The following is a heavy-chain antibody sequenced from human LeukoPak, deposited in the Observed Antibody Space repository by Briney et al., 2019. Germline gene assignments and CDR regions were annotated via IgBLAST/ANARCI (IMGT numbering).Heavy chain of an antibody. CDR1: GFTFSSYG. J-gene: IGHJ4*02. V-gene: IGHV3-30*03. CDR2: ISYDGSNK. CDR3: ARDCYDFWSGFCD. D-gene: IGHD3-3*01. Sequence: GGSLRLSCAASGFTFSSYGMHWVRQAPGKGLEWVAVISYDGSNKYYADSVKGRFTISRDNSKNTLYLQMNSLRAEDTAVYYCARDCYDFWSGFCDWGQGTLVTVSS.